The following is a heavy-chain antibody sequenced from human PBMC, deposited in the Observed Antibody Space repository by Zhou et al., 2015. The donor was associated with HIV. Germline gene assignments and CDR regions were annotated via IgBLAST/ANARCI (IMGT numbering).Heavy chain of an antibody. Sequence: QVQLVQSGAEVKKPGASVKVSCKASGYTFTSYGISWVRQAPGQGLEWMGWISAYNGNTNYAQKLQGRVTMTTDTSTSTAYMELRSLRSDDTAVYYCARDSTSPAAAAIYYYYGMDVWGQGTTVTVSS. V-gene: IGHV1-18*01. CDR2: ISAYNGNT. D-gene: IGHD6-13*01. CDR3: ARDSTSPAAAAIYYYYGMDV. J-gene: IGHJ6*02. CDR1: GYTFTSYG.